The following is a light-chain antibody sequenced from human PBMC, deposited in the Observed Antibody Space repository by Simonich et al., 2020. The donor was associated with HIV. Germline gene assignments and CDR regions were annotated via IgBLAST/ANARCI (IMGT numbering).Light chain of an antibody. CDR1: SGDFGGYNF. CDR2: YFD. Sequence: QSALTQPASVSGSPGQSITISCTGTSGDFGGYNFVSWYQQHPGEAPKLMIYYFDKRPSGISNRSSGSTSGNTASLTISGLQAEDEADYYCSSYTSSSTFVVFGGGTKVTVL. CDR3: SSYTSSSTFVV. V-gene: IGLV2-14*01. J-gene: IGLJ2*01.